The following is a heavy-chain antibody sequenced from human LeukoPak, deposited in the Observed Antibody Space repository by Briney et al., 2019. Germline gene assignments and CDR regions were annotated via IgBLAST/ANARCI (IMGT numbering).Heavy chain of an antibody. CDR3: ARLYGSKSGYFDY. Sequence: GGSLSLSCAPSGYSFSSHGMHWVRGAPGEGVEWGVAIWDAGRQKYYADSVKGRFTISRDNLENTGYLQMNSLRAEDTAVYYCARLYGSKSGYFDYWGPGTLVTVSS. J-gene: IGHJ4*02. CDR1: GYSFSSHG. V-gene: IGHV3-33*01. CDR2: IWDAGRQK. D-gene: IGHD4-23*01.